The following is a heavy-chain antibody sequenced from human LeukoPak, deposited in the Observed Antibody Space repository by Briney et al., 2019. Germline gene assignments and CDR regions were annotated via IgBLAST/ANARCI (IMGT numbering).Heavy chain of an antibody. CDR1: EYTFSVYH. J-gene: IGHJ4*02. Sequence: ASVKVSCKASEYTFSVYHIHWVRQAPGQGLEWMAWINPDSGDTNYAQKFQGRVTMTRDTSISTAYMEVSSLRSDDTAVYYCAREGGSGSYSYHFDFWGQGAPLTVSS. CDR2: INPDSGDT. D-gene: IGHD1-26*01. CDR3: AREGGSGSYSYHFDF. V-gene: IGHV1-2*02.